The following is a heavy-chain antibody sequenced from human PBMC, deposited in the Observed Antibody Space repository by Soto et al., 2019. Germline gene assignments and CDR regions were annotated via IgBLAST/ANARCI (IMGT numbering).Heavy chain of an antibody. CDR1: GLTFSSYG. CDR2: IWYDGSNK. V-gene: IGHV3-33*01. J-gene: IGHJ4*02. Sequence: QVQLVESGGGVVQPGRSLSLSCAASGLTFSSYGMHWVRQAPGKGLECVAVIWYDGSNKYYADYVKGRFTISRDNSKNTLDLQMNRLRAEDTAVYYCARDARYCSSTSCYSQPVDYWGQGTLVTVSS. D-gene: IGHD2-2*01. CDR3: ARDARYCSSTSCYSQPVDY.